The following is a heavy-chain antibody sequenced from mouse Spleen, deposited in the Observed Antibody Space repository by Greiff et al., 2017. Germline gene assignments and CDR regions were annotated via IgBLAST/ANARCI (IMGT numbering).Heavy chain of an antibody. CDR1: GFTIKNTY. Sequence: VQLQQSVAELVRPGASVKLSCTASGFTIKNTYMHWVKQRPEQGLEWIGRIDPANGNTKYAPKFQGKATITADTSSNTAYLQLSSLTSEDTAIYYCALTGTDFDYWGQGTTLTVSS. J-gene: IGHJ2*01. V-gene: IGHV14-3*01. D-gene: IGHD4-1*01. CDR2: IDPANGNT. CDR3: ALTGTDFDY.